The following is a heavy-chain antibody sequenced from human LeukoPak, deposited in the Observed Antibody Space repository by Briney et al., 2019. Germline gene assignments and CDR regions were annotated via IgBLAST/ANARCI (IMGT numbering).Heavy chain of an antibody. D-gene: IGHD6-13*01. Sequence: GGSLRLSCAASGFTFSSYAMSWVRQAPGKGLEWVSSISGSGGSTYYADSVKGRCTISRGNSKNTLYLQMNSLRAEDTAVYYCARGGSSWYAVWFDPWGQGTLVTVSS. CDR3: ARGGSSWYAVWFDP. V-gene: IGHV3-23*01. J-gene: IGHJ5*02. CDR1: GFTFSSYA. CDR2: ISGSGGST.